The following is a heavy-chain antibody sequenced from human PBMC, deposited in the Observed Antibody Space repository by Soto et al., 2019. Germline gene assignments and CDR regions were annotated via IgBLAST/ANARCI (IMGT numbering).Heavy chain of an antibody. Sequence: EVQLLESGGGLVQPGGSLRLSCAASAFTFNNYAMSWVRQAPGKGLEWVSSISGSGGSTYYADSVKGRFTISRDNSKNTLYLQMNSLRVEDTAAYYCAKDMYGSGWYKFDYWGQGTLVTVSS. CDR2: ISGSGGST. J-gene: IGHJ4*02. CDR1: AFTFNNYA. CDR3: AKDMYGSGWYKFDY. D-gene: IGHD6-19*01. V-gene: IGHV3-23*01.